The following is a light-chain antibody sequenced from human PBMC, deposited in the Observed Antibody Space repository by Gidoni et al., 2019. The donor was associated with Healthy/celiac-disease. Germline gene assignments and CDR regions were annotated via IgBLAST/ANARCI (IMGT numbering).Light chain of an antibody. Sequence: DRVTITCRASQSISSWLAWYQQKPGKAPKLLIYKASSLESGVPSRFSGSGSGTEFTLTISSLQPDDFATYYCQQSFGGGTKVEIK. CDR2: KAS. CDR3: QQS. CDR1: QSISSW. V-gene: IGKV1-5*03. J-gene: IGKJ4*01.